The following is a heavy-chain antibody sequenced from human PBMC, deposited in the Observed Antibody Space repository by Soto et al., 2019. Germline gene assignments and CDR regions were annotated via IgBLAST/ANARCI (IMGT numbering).Heavy chain of an antibody. CDR3: ARVRSYSYARGYGMDV. CDR1: GFTLSTYS. D-gene: IGHD5-18*01. CDR2: ISSSSGYI. Sequence: EVQLVESGGGLVKPGGSLRLSCAASGFTLSTYSMNWVRQAPGKGLEWVSSISSSSGYIYYADSVKGRFTISRDDAKNSLSLQMDSLRAEDTAVYYCARVRSYSYARGYGMDVWGQGTTVTVSS. J-gene: IGHJ6*02. V-gene: IGHV3-21*01.